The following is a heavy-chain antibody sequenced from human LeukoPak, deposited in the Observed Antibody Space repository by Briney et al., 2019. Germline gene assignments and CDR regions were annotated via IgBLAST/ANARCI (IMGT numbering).Heavy chain of an antibody. J-gene: IGHJ4*02. Sequence: PGGSLRLSCSVSGFTFSSYWRSWVRQAPGEGLEWMANIKQDGSEKKYVDSVKGRFTISRDNAKNSLYLQMNSLRAEDTAVYYCARDPRGCQLVSSLDYWGLRTLVTVSS. CDR2: IKQDGSEK. CDR1: GFTFSSYW. CDR3: ARDPRGCQLVSSLDY. V-gene: IGHV3-7*01. D-gene: IGHD6-13*01.